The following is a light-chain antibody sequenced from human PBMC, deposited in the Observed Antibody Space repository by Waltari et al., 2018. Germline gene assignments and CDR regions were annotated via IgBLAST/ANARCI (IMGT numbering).Light chain of an antibody. CDR1: QSVSRA. J-gene: IGKJ1*01. V-gene: IGKV3-20*01. CDR3: QHYLRLPVT. Sequence: EIVLPQSPGTRSLSLGERHTLSCRASQSVSRALTWYQQKPGQAPRLLIYGASTSATGIPDRFSGSGSGTDFGLTISRLEPDDFAVYYCQHYLRLPVTFGQGTPVEI. CDR2: GAS.